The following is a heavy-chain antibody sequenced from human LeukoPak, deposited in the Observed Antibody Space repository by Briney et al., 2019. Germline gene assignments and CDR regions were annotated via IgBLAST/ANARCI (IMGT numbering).Heavy chain of an antibody. D-gene: IGHD4-17*01. J-gene: IGHJ4*02. Sequence: ASVKVFCKASGYTFTAFYMHWVRQAPGQGLEWMGWINPNSGGTNYAQKFQGWVTMTRDTSISTAYMELSRLRSDDTAVYYCARAHYGDYGGYYFDYWGQGTLVTFSS. CDR1: GYTFTAFY. V-gene: IGHV1-2*04. CDR2: INPNSGGT. CDR3: ARAHYGDYGGYYFDY.